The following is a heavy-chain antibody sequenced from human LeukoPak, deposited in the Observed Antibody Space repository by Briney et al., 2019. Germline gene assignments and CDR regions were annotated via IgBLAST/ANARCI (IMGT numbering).Heavy chain of an antibody. CDR3: SSGRLGPGFDY. V-gene: IGHV4-4*02. Sequence: SGTLSLTCAVSGGSISSSNWWSWVRQPPGKGLEWIGEIYHSGSTNYNPSLKSRVTISVDTSKNQFSLKLSSVTAADTAVYYCSSGRLGPGFDYWGQGTLVTVSS. CDR1: GGSISSSNW. CDR2: IYHSGST. D-gene: IGHD1-26*01. J-gene: IGHJ4*02.